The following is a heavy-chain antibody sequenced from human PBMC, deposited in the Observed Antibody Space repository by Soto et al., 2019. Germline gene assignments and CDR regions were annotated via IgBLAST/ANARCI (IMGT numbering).Heavy chain of an antibody. Sequence: ASVKVSCKASGYTFTSYDSNWVRQATGQGLEWMGWMNPNSGNTGYAQKFQGRVTMTRNTSISTAYMELSSLRSEDTAVYYCARGYCSGGSCYSFAFDIWGQGTMVTVSS. V-gene: IGHV1-8*01. J-gene: IGHJ3*02. D-gene: IGHD2-15*01. CDR1: GYTFTSYD. CDR2: MNPNSGNT. CDR3: ARGYCSGGSCYSFAFDI.